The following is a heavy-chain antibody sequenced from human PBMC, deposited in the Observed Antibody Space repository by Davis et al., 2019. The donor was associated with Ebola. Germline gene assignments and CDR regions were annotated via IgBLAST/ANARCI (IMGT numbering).Heavy chain of an antibody. D-gene: IGHD2-2*03. V-gene: IGHV1-69*13. J-gene: IGHJ6*03. CDR2: IIPIFGTA. CDR3: ARSEEVDIVVVPAAQGYYYYYMDV. CDR1: GGTFSSYA. Sequence: SVKVSCKASGGTFSSYAISWVRQAPGQGLEWMGGIIPIFGTANYAQKFQGRVTITADESTSTAYMELSSLRSEDTAVYYCARSEEVDIVVVPAAQGYYYYYMDVWGQGTTVTVSS.